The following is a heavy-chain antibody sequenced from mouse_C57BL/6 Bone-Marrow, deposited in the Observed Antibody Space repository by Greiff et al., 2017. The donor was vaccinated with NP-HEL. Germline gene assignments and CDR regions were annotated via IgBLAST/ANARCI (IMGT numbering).Heavy chain of an antibody. J-gene: IGHJ3*01. CDR3: ARNDDGYYPFAY. CDR1: GFTFSDYG. D-gene: IGHD2-3*01. V-gene: IGHV5-17*01. CDR2: ISSGSSTI. Sequence: EVKLVESGGGLVKPGGSLKLSCAASGFTFSDYGMHWVRQAPEKGLEWVAYISSGSSTIYYADTVKGRFTISRDNAKNTLFLQMTSLRSEDTAMYYCARNDDGYYPFAYWGQGTLVTVSA.